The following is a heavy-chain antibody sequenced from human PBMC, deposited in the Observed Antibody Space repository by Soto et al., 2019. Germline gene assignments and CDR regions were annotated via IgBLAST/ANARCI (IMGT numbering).Heavy chain of an antibody. J-gene: IGHJ4*02. D-gene: IGHD5-18*01. CDR2: IYYSGST. V-gene: IGHV4-59*01. CDR1: GGSIRSYY. CDR3: ARDSYNFDD. Sequence: SETLSLTCTVSGGSIRSYYRSWIRQPPGKGLEWIGYIYYSGSTDYNPSLKSRVTISVDTSKNQFSLKLRSVTAADTAVYYCARDSYNFDDWGQGILVTVSS.